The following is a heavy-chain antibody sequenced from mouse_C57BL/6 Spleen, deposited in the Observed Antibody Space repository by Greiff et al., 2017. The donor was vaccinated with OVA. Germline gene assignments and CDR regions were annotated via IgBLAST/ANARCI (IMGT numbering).Heavy chain of an antibody. CDR1: GYTFTSYW. V-gene: IGHV1-53*01. D-gene: IGHD1-1*01. Sequence: QVQLQQPGTELVKPGASVKLSCKASGYTFTSYWMHWVKQRPGQGLEWIGNINPSNGGTNYNEKFKSKATLTVDKSSSTAYMQLSSLTSEYSAVYYCARREGITTVVSGFDYWGQGTTLTVSS. J-gene: IGHJ2*01. CDR3: ARREGITTVVSGFDY. CDR2: INPSNGGT.